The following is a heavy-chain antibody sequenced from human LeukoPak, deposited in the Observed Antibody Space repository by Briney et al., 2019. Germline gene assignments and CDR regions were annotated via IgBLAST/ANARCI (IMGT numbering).Heavy chain of an antibody. J-gene: IGHJ4*02. CDR3: AKDLRGYRDY. CDR2: TNPDGSRT. Sequence: GESMRLSCAASGFTFSTYWMHWVRQAPGKGLVWVSRTNPDGSRTDYADSVKGRFTISRDNVKNTLYLQMNRLRAEDTAVYYCAKDLRGYRDYWGQGTLVTVSS. V-gene: IGHV3-74*01. CDR1: GFTFSTYW. D-gene: IGHD3-22*01.